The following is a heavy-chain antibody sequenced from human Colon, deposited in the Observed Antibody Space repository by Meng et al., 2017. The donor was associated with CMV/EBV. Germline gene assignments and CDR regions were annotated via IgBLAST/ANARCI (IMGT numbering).Heavy chain of an antibody. CDR1: GFTFNTNG. V-gene: IGHV3-30*02. D-gene: IGHD2-2*01. CDR2: IRHDGNKK. J-gene: IGHJ3*02. CDR3: ATPAAAIDAFDI. Sequence: GESLKISCAASGFTFNTNGMHWVRQAPGKGLEWAAFIRHDGNKKYYGDSVKGRFTISRDNSKNTLYLQMNSLRAEDTAVYYCATPAAAIDAFDIWGQGTMVTVSS.